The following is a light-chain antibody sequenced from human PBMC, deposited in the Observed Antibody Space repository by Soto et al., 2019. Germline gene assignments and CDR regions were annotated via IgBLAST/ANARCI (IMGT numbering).Light chain of an antibody. J-gene: IGLJ2*01. CDR3: HSYDSSLSGLV. V-gene: IGLV1-40*01. CDR1: SSKIGAGYD. CDR2: GNR. Sequence: HSVLTQPPSVSGAPGQRVTISCTGSSSKIGAGYDVHWYQLLPGTAPKLLIYGNRNRSSGVPDRFSGFKSGTSASLAITGLHTDDEADYYCHSYDSSLSGLVFGRGTKLTVL.